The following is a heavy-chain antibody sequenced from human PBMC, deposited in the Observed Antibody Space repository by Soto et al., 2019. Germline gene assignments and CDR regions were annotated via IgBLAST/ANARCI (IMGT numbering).Heavy chain of an antibody. V-gene: IGHV1-69*13. J-gene: IGHJ4*02. CDR2: IIPIFGTA. Sequence: GASVKVSCKASGGTFSSYAISWVRQAPGQGLEWMGGIIPIFGTANYAQKFQGRVTITADESTSTAYMELSSLRFEDTAVYYCARDPSRDYYDSRGYYFWGQGTLVTVSS. D-gene: IGHD3-22*01. CDR1: GGTFSSYA. CDR3: ARDPSRDYYDSRGYYF.